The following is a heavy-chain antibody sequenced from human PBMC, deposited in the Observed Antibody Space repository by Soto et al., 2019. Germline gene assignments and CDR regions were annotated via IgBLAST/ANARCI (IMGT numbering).Heavy chain of an antibody. J-gene: IGHJ6*02. CDR1: GYSFTSYW. CDR2: IYPGDSDT. Sequence: PGESLKISCKGSGYSFTSYWIGWVRQMPGKGLEWMGIIYPGDSDTRYSPSFQGQVTISADKSISTAYLQWSSLKASDTAMYYCATTGYYDSSGYRNYGMDVWGQGTTVTVS. V-gene: IGHV5-51*01. CDR3: ATTGYYDSSGYRNYGMDV. D-gene: IGHD3-22*01.